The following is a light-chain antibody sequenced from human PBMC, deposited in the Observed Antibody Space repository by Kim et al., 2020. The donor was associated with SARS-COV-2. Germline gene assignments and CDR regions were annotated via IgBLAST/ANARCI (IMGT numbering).Light chain of an antibody. J-gene: IGLJ3*02. Sequence: GGPVTLTCGLGSGSVSTSSYPSWYQQTPGQAPRTLIYSTNTRSSGVPDRFSGSILGNKAALTITGAQADDESDYYCVLYMGSGIWVFGGGTQLTVL. CDR3: VLYMGSGIWV. V-gene: IGLV8-61*01. CDR1: SGSVSTSSY. CDR2: STN.